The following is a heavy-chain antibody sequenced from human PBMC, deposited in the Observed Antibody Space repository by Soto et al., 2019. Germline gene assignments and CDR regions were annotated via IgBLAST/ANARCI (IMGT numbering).Heavy chain of an antibody. Sequence: GGSLRLSCAASGFTFSSYWMSWVRQAPGKGLEWVANIKQDGSQKYYVDSLKGRFTISRDNAENSLFLQMNSLRAEDTAVYYCVRHSGVWQLDYWGQGTLVTVSS. CDR2: IKQDGSQK. D-gene: IGHD6-19*01. CDR3: VRHSGVWQLDY. V-gene: IGHV3-7*05. CDR1: GFTFSSYW. J-gene: IGHJ4*02.